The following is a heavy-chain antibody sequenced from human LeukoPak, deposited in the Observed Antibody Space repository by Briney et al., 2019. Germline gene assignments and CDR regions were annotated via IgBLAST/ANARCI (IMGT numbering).Heavy chain of an antibody. J-gene: IGHJ6*03. CDR1: GGSIRSYY. D-gene: IGHD6-13*01. V-gene: IGHV4-59*01. Sequence: PSETLSLTCTVSGGSIRSYYWSWIRQPPGKGLEWIGYIYYSGSTNYNPSLKSRVTISVDTSKNQFSLKLSSVTAADTAVYYCARGGGISHYYYYMDVWGKGTTVTISS. CDR3: ARGGGISHYYYYMDV. CDR2: IYYSGST.